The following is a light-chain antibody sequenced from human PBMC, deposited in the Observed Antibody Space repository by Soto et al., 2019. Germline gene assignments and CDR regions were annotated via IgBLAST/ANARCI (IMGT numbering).Light chain of an antibody. CDR3: GSYTSSDTMI. J-gene: IGLJ2*01. CDR1: SSDIGRYNY. CDR2: DVS. Sequence: QSVLTQPASVSGSPGQSITISCTGTSSDIGRYNYVSWYQHSPGKAPKLIIYDVSDRPSVVSNRFSGSKSGTTASLTISGRQAEDEADYYCGSYTSSDTMIFGGGTKLTVL. V-gene: IGLV2-14*03.